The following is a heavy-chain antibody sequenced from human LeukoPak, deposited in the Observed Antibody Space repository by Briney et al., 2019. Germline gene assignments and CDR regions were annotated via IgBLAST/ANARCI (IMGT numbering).Heavy chain of an antibody. V-gene: IGHV3-53*01. CDR3: AKGVTGTRAFDI. D-gene: IGHD1-7*01. CDR2: IYSAGAT. J-gene: IGHJ3*02. Sequence: GGSLRLSCAASGFTVSDNCMTWVRQAPGKGLEWVSSIYSAGATHYAESVKGRFTISRDNSKNTLYLQMNSLRADDTAVYYCAKGVTGTRAFDIWGQGTMVTVSS. CDR1: GFTVSDNC.